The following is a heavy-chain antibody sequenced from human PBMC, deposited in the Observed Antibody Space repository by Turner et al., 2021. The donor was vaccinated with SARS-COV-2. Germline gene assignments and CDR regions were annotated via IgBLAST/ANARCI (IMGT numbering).Heavy chain of an antibody. CDR2: INPNSGST. J-gene: IGHJ3*02. V-gene: IGHV1-2*02. Sequence: QVQLVQGGAEVKKPGASVQVCCKASGYTFTGYCMHWVRQAPGQGLEWMGWINPNSGSTNYAQKLQGRVTMTRDTSISTAYMELSRLRADDTAVYYCAVLELATITDAFDIWGQGTMVTVSS. CDR3: AVLELATITDAFDI. CDR1: GYTFTGYC. D-gene: IGHD5-12*01.